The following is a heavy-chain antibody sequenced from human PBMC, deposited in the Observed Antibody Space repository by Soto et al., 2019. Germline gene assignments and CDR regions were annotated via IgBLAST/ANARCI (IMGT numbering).Heavy chain of an antibody. Sequence: SVTKSHSYSVSGGNGINSGDCWGWIRQSPGKGLEWIGSVYYRGRSYSKSSVKSRVTISVDTSKNQFSLNFNSVTASDTALYYCVSQRTTVLTQAYFDYWGPGALVPGFS. J-gene: IGHJ4*02. CDR2: VYYRGRS. D-gene: IGHD4-17*01. CDR3: VSQRTTVLTQAYFDY. CDR1: GGNGINSGDC. V-gene: IGHV4-39*01.